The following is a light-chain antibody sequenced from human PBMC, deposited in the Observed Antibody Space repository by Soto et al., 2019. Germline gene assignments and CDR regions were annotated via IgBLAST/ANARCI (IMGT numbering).Light chain of an antibody. J-gene: IGKJ5*01. Sequence: ETVLTQAPATLSLSQGERATLSCRVSQSVGSSLAWYQQKPGQAPRLLIYDASTRATGIPARFSGSGSGTDFTLSISSLEAEDFAVYYCQQRSNWPPIIFGQGTRLEIK. CDR1: QSVGSS. CDR2: DAS. V-gene: IGKV3-11*01. CDR3: QQRSNWPPII.